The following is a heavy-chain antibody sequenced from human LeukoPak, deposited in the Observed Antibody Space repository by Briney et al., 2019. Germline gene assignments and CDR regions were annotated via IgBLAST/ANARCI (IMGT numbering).Heavy chain of an antibody. J-gene: IGHJ4*02. V-gene: IGHV4-34*01. CDR1: GGSFSGYY. CDR3: ASALSGDPWDY. D-gene: IGHD7-27*01. CDR2: INHSGST. Sequence: SETLSLTCAVYGGSFSGYYWSWIRQPPGKGLEWIGEINHSGSTNYNPSLKSRVTISVDTSKNQFSPKLSSVTAADTAVYYCASALSGDPWDYWGQGTLVTVSS.